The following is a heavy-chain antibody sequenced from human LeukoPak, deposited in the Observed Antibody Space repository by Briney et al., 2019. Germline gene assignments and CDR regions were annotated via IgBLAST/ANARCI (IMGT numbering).Heavy chain of an antibody. J-gene: IGHJ5*02. Sequence: PSQTLSLTCTVSGGSISSGGYYWSWIRQPPGKGLEWIGYIYHSGSTYYNPSLRSRLTISVDTSKNQFSLKLSSVTAADTAVYYCARDYDSSGYWGWFDPWGQGTLVTVSS. CDR3: ARDYDSSGYWGWFDP. D-gene: IGHD3-22*01. CDR2: IYHSGST. CDR1: GGSISSGGYY. V-gene: IGHV4-30-2*05.